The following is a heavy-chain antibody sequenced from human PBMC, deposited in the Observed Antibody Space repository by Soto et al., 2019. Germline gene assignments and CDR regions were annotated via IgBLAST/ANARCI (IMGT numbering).Heavy chain of an antibody. CDR3: AKDLPPYGDYEAYYFDY. D-gene: IGHD4-17*01. CDR2: ISGSGGST. V-gene: IGHV3-23*01. Sequence: GGSLRLSCAASGFTFSSYAMSWVRQAPGKGLEWVSAISGSGGSTYYADSVKGRFTISRDNSKNTLYLQMNSLRAEDTAVYYCAKDLPPYGDYEAYYFDYWGQGTLVTVSS. CDR1: GFTFSSYA. J-gene: IGHJ4*02.